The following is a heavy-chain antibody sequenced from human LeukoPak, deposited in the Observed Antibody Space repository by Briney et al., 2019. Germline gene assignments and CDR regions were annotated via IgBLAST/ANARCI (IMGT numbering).Heavy chain of an antibody. CDR1: GFFFSDYG. V-gene: IGHV3-33*01. Sequence: GRSLRLSCEASGFFFSDYGMHWVRQVPGKGLEWVAVIWHDGSLKYYADSVKGRFTISRDNFKNTLSLQMNSLRAEDTAVYYCAREALRDYSLDYWGQGTLVTVSS. CDR2: IWHDGSLK. J-gene: IGHJ4*02. D-gene: IGHD4-11*01. CDR3: AREALRDYSLDY.